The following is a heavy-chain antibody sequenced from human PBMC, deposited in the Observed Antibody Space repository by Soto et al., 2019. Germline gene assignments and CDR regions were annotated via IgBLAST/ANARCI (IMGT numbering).Heavy chain of an antibody. CDR2: ISYDGSNK. V-gene: IGHV3-30*09. Sequence: PGGSLRLSCAASGFTFSSYAMHWVRQAPGKGLEWVAVISYDGSNKYYADSVKGRFAISRDNSKNTLYLQMNSLRAEDTAVYYCARDGTMIVGYYFDYWGQGTLVTVSS. J-gene: IGHJ4*02. CDR3: ARDGTMIVGYYFDY. CDR1: GFTFSSYA. D-gene: IGHD3-22*01.